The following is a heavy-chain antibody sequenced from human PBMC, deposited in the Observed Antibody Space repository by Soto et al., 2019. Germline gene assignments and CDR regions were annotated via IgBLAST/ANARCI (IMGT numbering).Heavy chain of an antibody. D-gene: IGHD4-17*01. Sequence: PSETLSLTCTVSGGSINTFYWSWFRQPAGKGLEWIGRIFSSGSTSFNPSLESRVAMSVDTSKNHFSLNLSSVTAADTAVYYCARMASRLRKSFFDYWGQGTLVTVSS. CDR3: ARMASRLRKSFFDY. V-gene: IGHV4-4*07. J-gene: IGHJ4*02. CDR1: GGSINTFY. CDR2: IFSSGST.